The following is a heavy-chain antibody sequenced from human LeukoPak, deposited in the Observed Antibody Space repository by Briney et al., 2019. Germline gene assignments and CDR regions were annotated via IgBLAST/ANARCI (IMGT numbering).Heavy chain of an antibody. Sequence: ASVKVSCKASGYTFTSYYMHWVRQAPGQGLEWMGWISAYNGNTNYAQKLQGRVTMTTDTSTSTAYMELRSLRSDDTAVYYCARGGIVGAAFEYYYGMDVWGQGTTVTVSS. CDR1: GYTFTSYY. D-gene: IGHD1-26*01. V-gene: IGHV1-18*04. CDR3: ARGGIVGAAFEYYYGMDV. CDR2: ISAYNGNT. J-gene: IGHJ6*02.